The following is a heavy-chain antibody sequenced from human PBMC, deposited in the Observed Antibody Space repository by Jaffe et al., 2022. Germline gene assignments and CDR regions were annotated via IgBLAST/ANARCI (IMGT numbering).Heavy chain of an antibody. V-gene: IGHV4-61*02. CDR3: AREGYSSSSILIWYFDL. Sequence: QVQLQESGPGLVKPSQTLSLTCTVSGGSISSGSYYWSWIRQPAGKGLEWIGRIYTSGSTNYNPSLKSRVTISVDTSKNQFSLKLSSVTAADTAVYYCAREGYSSSSILIWYFDLWGRGTLVTVSS. D-gene: IGHD6-13*01. CDR1: GGSISSGSYY. CDR2: IYTSGST. J-gene: IGHJ2*01.